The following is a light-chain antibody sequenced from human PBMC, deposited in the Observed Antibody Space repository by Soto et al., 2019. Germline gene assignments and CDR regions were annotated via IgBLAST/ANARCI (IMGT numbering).Light chain of an antibody. J-gene: IGKJ4*01. CDR2: DSS. CDR3: RQRSDWPLT. V-gene: IGKV3-11*01. Sequence: DIVLTQSPATLSLCPGERATLSSRASQSVSRYLAWYQHKPGQAPRLLLYDSSNRATVVPARFSGTGSGTDFTLTISSLEPEDFAVYYCRQRSDWPLTCGGGPKVEIK. CDR1: QSVSRY.